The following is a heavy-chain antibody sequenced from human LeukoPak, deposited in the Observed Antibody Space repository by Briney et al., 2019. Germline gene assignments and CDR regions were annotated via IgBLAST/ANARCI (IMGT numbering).Heavy chain of an antibody. D-gene: IGHD3-22*01. CDR2: IYYSGST. V-gene: IGHV4-59*12. Sequence: SETLSLTCTVSGGSISSYYWSWIRQPPGKGLEWIGYIYYSGSTNYNPSLKSRVTISVDTSKNQFSLKLSSVTAADTAVYYCARDYDSSGYVDYWGQGTLVTVS. CDR3: ARDYDSSGYVDY. CDR1: GGSISSYY. J-gene: IGHJ4*02.